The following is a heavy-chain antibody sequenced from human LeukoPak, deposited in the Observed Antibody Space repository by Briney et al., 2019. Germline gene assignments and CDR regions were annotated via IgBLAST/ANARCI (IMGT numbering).Heavy chain of an antibody. CDR3: AKADSGYDYTQNYYDSSGYYLPFDY. CDR2: ISGSGGST. Sequence: GGSLRLSCAASGFTFSSYAMSWVRQAPGKGLEWVSAISGSGGSTYYADFVKGRFTISRDNSKNTLYLQMNSLRAEDTAVYYCAKADSGYDYTQNYYDSSGYYLPFDYWGQGTLVPVSS. J-gene: IGHJ4*02. CDR1: GFTFSSYA. D-gene: IGHD3-22*01. V-gene: IGHV3-23*01.